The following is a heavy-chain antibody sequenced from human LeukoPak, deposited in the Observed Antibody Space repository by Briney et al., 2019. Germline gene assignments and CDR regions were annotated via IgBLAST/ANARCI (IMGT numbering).Heavy chain of an antibody. D-gene: IGHD3-10*01. CDR1: GFTFSCYA. Sequence: GGSLRLSCAASGFTFSCYAMSWVRQAPGKGLEWVSAISGSGGTTYYADSVKGRFTISRDNSKNTLYMQMNSLRAADTAVYYCAKGPYYYGSGSYSPNYYYAMDVWGQGTTVTVSS. CDR3: AKGPYYYGSGSYSPNYYYAMDV. V-gene: IGHV3-23*01. CDR2: ISGSGGTT. J-gene: IGHJ6*02.